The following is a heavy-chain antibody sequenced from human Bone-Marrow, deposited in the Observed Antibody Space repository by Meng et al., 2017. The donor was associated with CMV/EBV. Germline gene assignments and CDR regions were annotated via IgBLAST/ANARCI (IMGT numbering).Heavy chain of an antibody. CDR1: GFTFSSYS. D-gene: IGHD2-2*01. J-gene: IGHJ5*02. Sequence: GESLKISCAASGFTFSSYSMNWVRQAPGKGLEWVSSISSSSSYIYYADSVKGRFTISRDNAKNSLYLQMNSLRAEDTAVYYCAPTYPNWFDPWGQGNLVTVSS. V-gene: IGHV3-21*01. CDR2: ISSSSSYI. CDR3: APTYPNWFDP.